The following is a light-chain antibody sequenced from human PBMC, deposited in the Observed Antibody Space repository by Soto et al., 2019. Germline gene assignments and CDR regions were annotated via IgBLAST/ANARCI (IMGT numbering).Light chain of an antibody. J-gene: IGLJ2*01. Sequence: QSVLTQPASVSGSPGQSITISCTGTSSDVGGYNYVSWYQQHPGKAPKLMIYDVSNRPSGVSNRFSGSKSGNTASLTISALQAEDEADYYCSSYTSSSTLVVFGGETKLTVL. CDR1: SSDVGGYNY. V-gene: IGLV2-14*01. CDR2: DVS. CDR3: SSYTSSSTLVV.